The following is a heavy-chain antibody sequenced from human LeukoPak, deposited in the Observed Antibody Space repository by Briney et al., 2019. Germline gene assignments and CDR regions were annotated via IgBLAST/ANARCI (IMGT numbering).Heavy chain of an antibody. V-gene: IGHV3-23*01. CDR1: GFTFSSYA. D-gene: IGHD4-17*01. CDR3: AKHGYGDYWTLDAFDI. CDR2: ISGSGGST. Sequence: GGSLRLSCAASGFTFSSYAMSWVRQAPGKGLEWVSAISGSGGSTYYADSVKGRFTISRDNSKNTLYLQMNSLRAEDTAVYYCAKHGYGDYWTLDAFDIWGQGTMVTVSS. J-gene: IGHJ3*02.